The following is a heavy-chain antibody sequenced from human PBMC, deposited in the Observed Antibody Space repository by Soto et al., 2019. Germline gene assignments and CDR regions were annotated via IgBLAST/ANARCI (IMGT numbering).Heavy chain of an antibody. CDR2: INHSGGST. CDR3: ASPITMVRGVMAY. Sequence: QVQLVQSGAEVKKPGASVKVSCKASGYNFTSYSMHWVRQAPGQGLEWMGIINHSGGSTSYAQKFLGRVTMTRDTSTRTVYIGLSSLRSEYTAVYCCASPITMVRGVMAYWGQGTLVIFCS. D-gene: IGHD3-10*01. V-gene: IGHV1-46*01. J-gene: IGHJ4*02. CDR1: GYNFTSYS.